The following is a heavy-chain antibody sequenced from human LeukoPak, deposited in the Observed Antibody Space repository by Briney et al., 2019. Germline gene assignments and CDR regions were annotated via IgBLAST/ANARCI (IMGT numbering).Heavy chain of an antibody. Sequence: ASVKVSCMASGYTFTSYFLHWVRQAPGQGLEWMGIINPNGGSTSYAQKFQGRVTMTRDTSISTAYMELSRLRSDDTAVYYCARWYSSSWYDYYYYYYMDVWGKGTTVTISS. D-gene: IGHD6-13*01. CDR1: GYTFTSYF. CDR3: ARWYSSSWYDYYYYYYMDV. CDR2: INPNGGST. J-gene: IGHJ6*03. V-gene: IGHV1-2*02.